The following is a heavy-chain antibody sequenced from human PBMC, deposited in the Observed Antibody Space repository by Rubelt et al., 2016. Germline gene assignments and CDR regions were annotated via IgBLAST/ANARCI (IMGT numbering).Heavy chain of an antibody. CDR1: VGSLSRYY. Sequence: QVQLRESGPGLVKPSETLSLTCTVSVGSLSRYYWNWLRLSPGKGLEWIGYSQNGGNTRYSSSLRSRASISLDTSENQFSLKLSSLTAAYSGVYYCARGREMDSMTNFYYGLDIWGRGTTVSVSS. CDR2: SQNGGNT. V-gene: IGHV4-59*01. D-gene: IGHD5-24*01. CDR3: ARGREMDSMTNFYYGLDI. J-gene: IGHJ6*02.